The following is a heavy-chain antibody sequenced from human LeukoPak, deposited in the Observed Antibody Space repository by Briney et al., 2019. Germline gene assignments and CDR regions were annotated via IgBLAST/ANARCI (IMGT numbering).Heavy chain of an antibody. V-gene: IGHV4-61*02. J-gene: IGHJ4*02. CDR3: ARNYGSGSYYLG. D-gene: IGHD3-10*01. CDR2: IYTSGST. Sequence: SETLSLTCTVSGYSISSGSYYWSWIRQPAGKGLEWIGRIYTSGSTNYNPSLKSRVTISVDTSKNQFSLKLSPVTAADTAVYYCARNYGSGSYYLGWGQGTLVTVSS. CDR1: GYSISSGSYY.